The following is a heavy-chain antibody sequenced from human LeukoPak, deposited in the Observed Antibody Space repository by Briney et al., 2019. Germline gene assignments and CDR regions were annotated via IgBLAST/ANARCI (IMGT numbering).Heavy chain of an antibody. CDR1: GFTFRSFA. Sequence: GGSLRLSCAASGFTFRSFAMNWVRQAPGKGLECVSAISGGGDFTKYADSVKGRFTISRDNSKSTLYLQMNSLRAEDTAVYYCAKNGDRGAFCTGGTCYPYFYYYMDVWGKGTTVTI. CDR2: ISGGGDFT. V-gene: IGHV3-23*01. CDR3: AKNGDRGAFCTGGTCYPYFYYYMDV. J-gene: IGHJ6*03. D-gene: IGHD2-15*01.